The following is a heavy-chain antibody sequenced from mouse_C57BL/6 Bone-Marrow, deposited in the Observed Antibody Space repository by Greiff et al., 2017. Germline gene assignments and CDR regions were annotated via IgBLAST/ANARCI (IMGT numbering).Heavy chain of an antibody. Sequence: QVQLQQSGAELVKPGASVKLSCKASGYTFTSYWMHWVKQRPGQGLEWIGMIHPNSGSTNYNEKFKSKATLTVDKSSSTAYMKLSSLTSEDSAVYYCARPPYDYYAMDYWGQGTSVTVSS. J-gene: IGHJ4*01. CDR2: IHPNSGST. CDR1: GYTFTSYW. CDR3: ARPPYDYYAMDY. V-gene: IGHV1-64*01.